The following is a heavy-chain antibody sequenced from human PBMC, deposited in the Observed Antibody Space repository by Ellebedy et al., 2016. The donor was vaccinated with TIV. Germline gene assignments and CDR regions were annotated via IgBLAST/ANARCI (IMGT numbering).Heavy chain of an antibody. CDR2: IDWDDDK. V-gene: IGHV2-70*01. J-gene: IGHJ4*02. CDR3: ARIGAWKAMAYYFDY. CDR1: GFSLSTSGMC. Sequence: SGPTLVKPTQTLTLTCTFSGFSLSTSGMCVSWIRQPPGKALEWLALIDWDDDKYYSTSLKTRLTISKDTSKNQVVLTMTNMDPVDTATYYCARIGAWKAMAYYFDYWGQGTLVTVSS. D-gene: IGHD5-18*01.